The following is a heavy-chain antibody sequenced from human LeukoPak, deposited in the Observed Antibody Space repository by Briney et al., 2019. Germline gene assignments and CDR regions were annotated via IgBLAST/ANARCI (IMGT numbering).Heavy chain of an antibody. D-gene: IGHD4-23*01. Sequence: ASVKVSCKVSGYTLTELSMHWVRQAPGKGLEWMGGFDPEDGETIYAQKFQDRVTMTEDTSTDTAYMELSSLRSEDTAVYYCARDPTNYGGNSGDLWGQGTLVTVSS. CDR2: FDPEDGET. CDR1: GYTLTELS. CDR3: ARDPTNYGGNSGDL. V-gene: IGHV1-24*01. J-gene: IGHJ4*02.